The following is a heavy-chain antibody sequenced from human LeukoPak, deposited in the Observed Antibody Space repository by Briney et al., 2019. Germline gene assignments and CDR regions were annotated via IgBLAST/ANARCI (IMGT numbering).Heavy chain of an antibody. V-gene: IGHV1-18*01. Sequence: GASVKVSCNASGYTFTSYGISWVRQAPGQGLEWVGWISTYNGNTNYAQKLQGRVTMTTDTSTSTAYMELRSLRSDDTAVYYCARDVRYGGGFDYWGQGTLVTVSS. D-gene: IGHD4-23*01. CDR2: ISTYNGNT. J-gene: IGHJ4*02. CDR3: ARDVRYGGGFDY. CDR1: GYTFTSYG.